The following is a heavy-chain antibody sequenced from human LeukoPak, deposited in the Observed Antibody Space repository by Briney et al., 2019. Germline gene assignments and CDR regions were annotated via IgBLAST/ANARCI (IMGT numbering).Heavy chain of an antibody. CDR3: ARVGDYFDY. CDR1: GYSISSGYY. Sequence: SETLSLTCTVSGYSISSGYYWGWIRQPPGKGLEWIGSIYHSGSTYYNPSLKRRVTISVDTSKNQFSLKLSSVTAADTAVYYCARVGDYFDYWGQGTLVTVSS. J-gene: IGHJ4*02. V-gene: IGHV4-38-2*02. D-gene: IGHD3-10*01. CDR2: IYHSGST.